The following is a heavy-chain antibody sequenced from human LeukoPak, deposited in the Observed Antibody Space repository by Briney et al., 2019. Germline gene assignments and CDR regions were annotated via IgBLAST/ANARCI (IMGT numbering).Heavy chain of an antibody. Sequence: GASVKVSCKASGYTFTSYGISWVRQAPGQGLEWMGWISAYNGNTNYAQRLQGRVTMTTDTSTSTAYMELRSLRSDDTAVYYCARDWGTVGATTVDYWGQGTLVTVSS. CDR3: ARDWGTVGATTVDY. J-gene: IGHJ4*02. CDR1: GYTFTSYG. CDR2: ISAYNGNT. D-gene: IGHD1-26*01. V-gene: IGHV1-18*01.